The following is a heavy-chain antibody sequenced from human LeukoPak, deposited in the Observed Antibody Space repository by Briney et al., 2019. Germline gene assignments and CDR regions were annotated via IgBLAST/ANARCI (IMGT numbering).Heavy chain of an antibody. J-gene: IGHJ1*01. CDR3: ARGVGSNWFIYFQY. CDR1: GFTFSSYT. CDR2: IRGSGDYI. V-gene: IGHV3-21*01. Sequence: GGSLRLSCTASGFTFSSYTMNWVRQSPGKGLEWVSSIRGSGDYIFYADSMKGRFTISRDNARHSLYLQVNSLRAEDTAVYYCARGVGSNWFIYFQYWGQGTVVTVSS. D-gene: IGHD6-13*01.